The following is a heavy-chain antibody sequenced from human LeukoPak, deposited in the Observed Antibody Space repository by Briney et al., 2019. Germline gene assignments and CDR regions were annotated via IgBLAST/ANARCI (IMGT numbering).Heavy chain of an antibody. J-gene: IGHJ5*02. D-gene: IGHD3-16*01. CDR3: AADLPGGAMFDP. CDR1: GYTFTSYG. V-gene: IGHV1-18*01. CDR2: ISAYNGNT. Sequence: ASVKVSCKASGYTFTSYGISWVRQAPGQGLEWMGWISAYNGNTNYAQKLQGRVTMTTDTSTSTAYMELRSLRSEDTAVYYYAADLPGGAMFDPWGQGTLVTVSS.